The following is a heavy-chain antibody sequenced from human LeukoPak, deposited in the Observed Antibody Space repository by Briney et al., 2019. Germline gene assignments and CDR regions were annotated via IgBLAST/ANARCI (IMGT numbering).Heavy chain of an antibody. J-gene: IGHJ4*02. D-gene: IGHD3-10*01. CDR1: GFTFSSYG. Sequence: GGSLRLSCAASGFTFSSYGMHWVRQAPGRGLEWVAVIWYDGSNKYYAYSVKGRFNISRANSKNTLYIQMNSLRAEDKAVYHCAREAVRGVTPHFDYWGEGTLVTVSS. V-gene: IGHV3-33*01. CDR2: IWYDGSNK. CDR3: AREAVRGVTPHFDY.